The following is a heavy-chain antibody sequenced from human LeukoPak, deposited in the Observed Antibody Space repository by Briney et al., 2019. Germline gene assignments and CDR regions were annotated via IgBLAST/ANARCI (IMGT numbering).Heavy chain of an antibody. V-gene: IGHV1-46*01. CDR3: AREGGITISLPDAFDI. CDR1: GYTFTSYY. CDR2: INPSGGST. Sequence: ASVKVSCKASGYTFTSYYMHWVRQAPGQGLEWMGIINPSGGSTSYAQKFQGRVTMTRDTSTSTVYMELSSLRSEDTAVYYCAREGGITISLPDAFDIWGQGTMVTVSS. J-gene: IGHJ3*02. D-gene: IGHD3-9*01.